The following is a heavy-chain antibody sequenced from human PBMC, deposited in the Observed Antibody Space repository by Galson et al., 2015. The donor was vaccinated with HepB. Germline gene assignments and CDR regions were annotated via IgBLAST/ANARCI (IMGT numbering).Heavy chain of an antibody. J-gene: IGHJ4*02. CDR1: GFTFSNAW. CDR3: ATGPARSAGVGV. CDR2: IKSKTDGGTT. Sequence: SLRLSCAASGFTFSNAWMNWVRQAPGKGLEWVGRIKSKTDGGTTDYAAPVKGRFTISRDDSKNTLYLQMNSLKASDTAMYYCATGPARSAGVGVWGQGTLVTVSS. D-gene: IGHD2-21*01. V-gene: IGHV3-15*07.